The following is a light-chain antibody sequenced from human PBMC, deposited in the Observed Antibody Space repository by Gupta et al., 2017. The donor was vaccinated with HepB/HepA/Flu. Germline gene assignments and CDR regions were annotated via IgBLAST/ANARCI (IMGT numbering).Light chain of an antibody. CDR1: QTISINF. CDR3: QQYAASPYT. J-gene: IGKJ1*01. Sequence: EVLLTPSPGTLSSSPGERGTLSCRASQTISINFLVWYQQKPGQAPRLLFYATSRATDVPDRFSGSGSGTDFTLTIDRLEPEDVAVYYCQQYAASPYTFGQGTKVEIK. CDR2: ATS. V-gene: IGKV3-20*01.